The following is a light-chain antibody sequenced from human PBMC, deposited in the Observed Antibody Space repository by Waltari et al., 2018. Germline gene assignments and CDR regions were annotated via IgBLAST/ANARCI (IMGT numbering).Light chain of an antibody. CDR1: QDISKY. V-gene: IGKV1-33*01. CDR2: DAS. CDR3: QQHHELQT. J-gene: IGKJ2*01. Sequence: DIQMTQSPSSLSASVGDRVTITCQASQDISKYLKWYQHKSGKAPKLLIYDASNLERGVPSRFRGYGSGTNFTFSISSLQPEDFATYFCQQHHELQTFGQGTKLDIK.